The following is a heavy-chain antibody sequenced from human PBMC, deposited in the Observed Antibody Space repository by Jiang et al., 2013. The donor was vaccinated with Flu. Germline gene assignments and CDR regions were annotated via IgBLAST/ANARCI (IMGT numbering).Heavy chain of an antibody. Sequence: VQLLESGGGVVQPGRSLRLSCAASGFTFSSYAMHWVRQAPGKGLEWVAVISYDGSNKYYADSVRGRFTVSRDDSKNTLYLQMNSLRAEDTAVYYCARDRGRDHNSGSYSNSAHYYYMDVWGKGTTVTVSS. CDR1: GFTFSSYA. CDR3: ARDRGRDHNSGSYSNSAHYYYMDV. J-gene: IGHJ6*03. CDR2: ISYDGSNK. D-gene: IGHD3-10*01. V-gene: IGHV3-30*04.